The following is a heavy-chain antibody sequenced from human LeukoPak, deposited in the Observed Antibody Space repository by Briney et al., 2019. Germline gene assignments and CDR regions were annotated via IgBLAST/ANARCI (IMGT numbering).Heavy chain of an antibody. CDR3: AKDRGPGGWGTGYSGMDV. CDR2: TSGSGGSR. Sequence: GGSLRLSCAASGFTFSSYGMHWVRQAPGEGVEWVSATSGSGGSRYYAGSVKGRVTISRDNSNNTLYLQMNSLRAEDTAVYDYAKDRGPGGWGTGYSGMDVWGQGTTVTVSS. CDR1: GFTFSSYG. J-gene: IGHJ6*02. V-gene: IGHV3-23*01. D-gene: IGHD6-19*01.